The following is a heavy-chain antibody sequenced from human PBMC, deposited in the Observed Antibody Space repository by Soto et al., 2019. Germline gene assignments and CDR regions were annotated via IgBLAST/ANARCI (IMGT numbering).Heavy chain of an antibody. V-gene: IGHV1-18*03. CDR2: ISTYNGDT. J-gene: IGHJ6*02. Sequence: ASVTVACKASGYTFTISGISWVRQAHGQGLEWMGWISTYNGDTNYAQTFQGRVTMTTDTSTSTVHMEVRSLRAEDMAVYYCARRIPFGYGMDVWGQGTTVTVSS. CDR3: ARRIPFGYGMDV. D-gene: IGHD2-21*01. CDR1: GYTFTISG.